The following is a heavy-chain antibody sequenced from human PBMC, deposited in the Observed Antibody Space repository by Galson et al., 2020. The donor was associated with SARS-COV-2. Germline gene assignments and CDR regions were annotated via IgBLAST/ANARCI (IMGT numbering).Heavy chain of an antibody. CDR1: GFTFSSYG. D-gene: IGHD1-26*01. J-gene: IGHJ4*02. Sequence: GGSLRLSCAASGFTFSSYGMHWVRQAPGKGLECVAVIWYDGSNKYYADSVKGRFTISRDNSKNTLYLQMNSLRAEDTAVYYCARDESIVGATTLFDYWGQGTLVTVSS. CDR3: ARDESIVGATTLFDY. CDR2: IWYDGSNK. V-gene: IGHV3-33*01.